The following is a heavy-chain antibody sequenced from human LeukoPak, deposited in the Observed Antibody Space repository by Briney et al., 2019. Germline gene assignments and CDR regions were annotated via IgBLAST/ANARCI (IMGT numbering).Heavy chain of an antibody. D-gene: IGHD1-14*01. CDR2: INHSGST. Sequence: KTSETLSLTCAVYGGSFSGYYWSWIRQPPGKGLEWIGEINHSGSTNYNPSLESRVTIPVDTSKDQFSLKLSSVTAADTAVYYCATHRGYNPFDYWGQGTLVTVSS. CDR1: GGSFSGYY. V-gene: IGHV4-34*01. CDR3: ATHRGYNPFDY. J-gene: IGHJ4*02.